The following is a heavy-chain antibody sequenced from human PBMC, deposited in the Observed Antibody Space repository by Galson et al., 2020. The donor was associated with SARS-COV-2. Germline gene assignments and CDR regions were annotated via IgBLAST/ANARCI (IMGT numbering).Heavy chain of an antibody. CDR2: INPSGGST. V-gene: IGHV1-46*03. Sequence: ASVKVSCKASGYTFTSYYMHWVRQAPGQGLEWMGIINPSGGSTSYAQKFQGRVTMTRDTSTSTVYMELSSLRSEDTAVYYCAGEWRGIAAAGTTWFDPWGQGTLVTVSS. CDR3: AGEWRGIAAAGTTWFDP. D-gene: IGHD6-13*01. J-gene: IGHJ5*02. CDR1: GYTFTSYY.